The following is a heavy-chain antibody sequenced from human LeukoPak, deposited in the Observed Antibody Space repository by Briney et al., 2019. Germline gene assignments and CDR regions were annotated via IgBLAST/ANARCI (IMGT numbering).Heavy chain of an antibody. Sequence: SVKVSCKASVGTFSSYAISWVRPAPGQGLEWMGVIIPIFGTANCAQKFQGRVTINADESTSTAYMELSSLTSEDRAVYYCVVTRAEYFQHWGQGTLVTVPS. V-gene: IGHV1-69*13. D-gene: IGHD2-2*01. J-gene: IGHJ1*01. CDR3: VVTRAEYFQH. CDR2: IIPIFGTA. CDR1: VGTFSSYA.